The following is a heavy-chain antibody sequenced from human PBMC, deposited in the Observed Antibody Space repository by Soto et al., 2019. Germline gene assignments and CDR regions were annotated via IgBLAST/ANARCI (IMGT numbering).Heavy chain of an antibody. CDR3: ARVGSPGYCSGGYCPPPDY. CDR1: GFTFSDST. J-gene: IGHJ4*02. Sequence: EVQLVESGGGLVKPGGSLSLSCEASGFTFSDSTMNWVGQAPGQGLGWVSSISSSSTYTYYAASVKGRFTISRDNAKNSLYLQMNSLRAEDTALYYCARVGSPGYCSGGYCPPPDYWGQGTLVTVSS. CDR2: ISSSSTYT. D-gene: IGHD2-15*01. V-gene: IGHV3-21*01.